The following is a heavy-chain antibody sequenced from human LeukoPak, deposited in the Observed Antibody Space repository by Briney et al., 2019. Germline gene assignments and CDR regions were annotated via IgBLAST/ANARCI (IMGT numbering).Heavy chain of an antibody. V-gene: IGHV1-18*01. D-gene: IGHD2-2*01. CDR2: ISAYNGNT. CDR3: ARGPIIDIVVIPAAADYYHMDV. J-gene: IGHJ6*03. Sequence: ASVTVSCKASGYTLTSYGISWVRQAPGQGLEWMGWISAYNGNTRYAQKLQDRVTMTTDSSTSTAYMELRSLRSDDTAAYYCARGPIIDIVVIPAAADYYHMDVWGKGTTVTVSS. CDR1: GYTLTSYG.